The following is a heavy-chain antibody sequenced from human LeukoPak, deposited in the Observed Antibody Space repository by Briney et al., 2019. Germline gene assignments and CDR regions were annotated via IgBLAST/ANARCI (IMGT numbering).Heavy chain of an antibody. D-gene: IGHD2-2*01. CDR2: ISSSSSTI. CDR1: GFNFNTHA. Sequence: GGSLRLSCAASGFNFNTHAMNWVRQAPGKGLEWISYISSSSSTIYYADSVKGRFSISRDNAKNSVYLEMNSPGDEDTAVYYCTRVGGYQLPKFDYWGRGTLVTVSS. J-gene: IGHJ4*02. V-gene: IGHV3-48*02. CDR3: TRVGGYQLPKFDY.